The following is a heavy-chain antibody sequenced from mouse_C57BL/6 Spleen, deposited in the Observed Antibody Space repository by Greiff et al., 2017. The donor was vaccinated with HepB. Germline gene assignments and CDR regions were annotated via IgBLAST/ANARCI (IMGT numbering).Heavy chain of an antibody. V-gene: IGHV1-82*01. D-gene: IGHD1-1*01. CDR3: ARWGYGSSLDY. Sequence: VQRVESGPELVKPGASVKISCKASGYAFSSSWMNWVKQRPGKGLEWIGRIYPGDGDTNYNGKFKGKATLTADKSSSTAYMQLSSLTSEDSAVYFCARWGYGSSLDYWGQGTTLTVSS. CDR1: GYAFSSSW. J-gene: IGHJ2*01. CDR2: IYPGDGDT.